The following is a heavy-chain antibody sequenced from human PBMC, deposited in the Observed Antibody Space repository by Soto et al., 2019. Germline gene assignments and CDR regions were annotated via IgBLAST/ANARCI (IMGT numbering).Heavy chain of an antibody. CDR1: GNTFASHG. CDR3: ARVDPRGVAVVRDY. J-gene: IGHJ4*02. V-gene: IGHV1-18*01. CDR2: ISGFNGQT. D-gene: IGHD3-10*01. Sequence: QVQLVQSGPEVKKPGASVKVSCKASGNTFASHGFSWVRQAPVQGLEWMGWISGFNGQTNYALKFQGRVTLTTDTSTSTACMELRSLRSDDTAVYFCARVDPRGVAVVRDYWGQGTLVTVSS.